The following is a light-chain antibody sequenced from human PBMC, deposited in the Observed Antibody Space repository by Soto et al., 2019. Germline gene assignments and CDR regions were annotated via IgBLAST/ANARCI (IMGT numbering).Light chain of an antibody. Sequence: EIVLTQSPGTLSLSPGERATLSCRASQSVSTSYLAWYQQKPGQAPSLLFYDASSRATIMPARFSGSGSGTDFTLTISILEPEDFADYYRQQRSNSITFGQGTRLEIK. V-gene: IGKV3D-20*02. CDR1: QSVSTSY. CDR2: DAS. J-gene: IGKJ5*01. CDR3: QQRSNSIT.